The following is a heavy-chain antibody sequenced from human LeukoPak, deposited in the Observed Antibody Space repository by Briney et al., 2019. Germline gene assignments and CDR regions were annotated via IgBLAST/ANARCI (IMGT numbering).Heavy chain of an antibody. D-gene: IGHD3-9*01. J-gene: IGHJ4*02. CDR1: GGSLSDYY. CDR3: ARGPPINYDILTGYYNFDN. CDR2: INRSGRT. Sequence: SETLSLTCVVYGGSLSDYYWTWIRQPPEKGLEWIGEINRSGRTKYNPSLMSRVTISVDTSKNQFSLKLSSVTAADTAVYYCARGPPINYDILTGYYNFDNWGQGTLVPVSS. V-gene: IGHV4-34*01.